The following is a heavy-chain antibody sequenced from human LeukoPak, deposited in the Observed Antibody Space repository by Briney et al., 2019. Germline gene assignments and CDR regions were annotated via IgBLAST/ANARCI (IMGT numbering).Heavy chain of an antibody. D-gene: IGHD5-12*01. J-gene: IGHJ4*02. CDR3: ASDLVATSGDF. CDR1: GFTFSDFY. V-gene: IGHV3-11*01. CDR2: STSAGRAI. Sequence: PGGSLRLSCAASGFTFSDFYMSWIRQAPGKGLEWVSYSTSAGRAIYYADSVQGRFTIYRDNAMNSLYLQMNGLRAEDTAVYYCASDLVATSGDFWGQGTLVTVSS.